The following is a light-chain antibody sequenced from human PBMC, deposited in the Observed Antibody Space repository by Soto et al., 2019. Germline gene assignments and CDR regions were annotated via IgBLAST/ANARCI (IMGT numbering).Light chain of an antibody. CDR1: QSVTGSY. V-gene: IGKV3-20*01. CDR3: QQYGRSPPP. CDR2: DAS. J-gene: IGKJ2*01. Sequence: EIVLTQSPGTLSLSPGERATLSCRASQSVTGSYLAWYQQKHGQAPRILVHDASSRASGVPDRFSGSGSGTDFTLSISRLEPEDFAVYYCQQYGRSPPPFGQGTKLEIK.